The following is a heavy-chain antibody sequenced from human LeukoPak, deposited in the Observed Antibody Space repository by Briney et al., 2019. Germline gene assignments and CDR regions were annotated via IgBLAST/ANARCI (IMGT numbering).Heavy chain of an antibody. V-gene: IGHV3-7*01. J-gene: IGHJ4*02. Sequence: GGSLRLSCAASGFSFSSSYMTWVRQAPGKGLECVAYRRPDGSSTYYVDSVKGRFTISRYNAKNSVYLQMNSLRVEDRALYYCSTEPRLLSYWGQGTLVTVSP. CDR2: RRPDGSST. CDR1: GFSFSSSY. CDR3: STEPRLLSY. D-gene: IGHD3-10*01.